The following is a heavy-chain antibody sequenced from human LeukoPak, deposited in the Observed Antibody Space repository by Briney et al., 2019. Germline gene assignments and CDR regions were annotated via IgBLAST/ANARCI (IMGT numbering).Heavy chain of an antibody. D-gene: IGHD2-2*01. Sequence: GGSLRLSCAASGLTFSTYEMNWVRQAPGRGLEWVSYISSGGSTTYYADSVKGRLTISRDNAKNSLYLQMNNLRGDDTAVYYCARRYCSSTSCTLDYWGQGTQVTVSS. CDR3: ARRYCSSTSCTLDY. V-gene: IGHV3-48*03. CDR1: GLTFSTYE. CDR2: ISSGGSTT. J-gene: IGHJ4*02.